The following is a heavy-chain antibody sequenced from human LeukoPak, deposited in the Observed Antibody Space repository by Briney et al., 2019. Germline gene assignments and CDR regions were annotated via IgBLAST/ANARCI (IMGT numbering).Heavy chain of an antibody. Sequence: AGGSLRLSCAASGFTFSDFDVHWVRQATGRGLEWVSSIASAGDTYYVASVRGRFTISRENAKSSLYLQMNSLRAGDTAVYYCVRGGHIGFDYWGRGTLVTVS. CDR2: IASAGDT. J-gene: IGHJ4*02. V-gene: IGHV3-13*04. CDR1: GFTFSDFD. CDR3: VRGGHIGFDY. D-gene: IGHD2-21*01.